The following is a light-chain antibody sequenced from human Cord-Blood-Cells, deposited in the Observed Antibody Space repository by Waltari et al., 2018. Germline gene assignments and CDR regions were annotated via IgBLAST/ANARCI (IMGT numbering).Light chain of an antibody. CDR3: SSYTSSSTLWV. CDR2: DVS. J-gene: IGLJ3*02. V-gene: IGLV2-14*03. Sequence: QSALTQPASVSGSPGQSITISCTGTSSAVGGYHYVSWYQQHPGKAPKLMIYDVSNRPSGVSNRFSGSKSGNTASLTISGLQAEDEADYYCSSYTSSSTLWVFGGGTKLTVL. CDR1: SSAVGGYHY.